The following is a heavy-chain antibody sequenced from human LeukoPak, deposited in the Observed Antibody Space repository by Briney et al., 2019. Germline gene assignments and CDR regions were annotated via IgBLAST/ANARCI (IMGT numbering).Heavy chain of an antibody. CDR1: RFTFSSYG. CDR2: IRFDGSNK. CDR3: ATAFIAVAGANFQH. J-gene: IGHJ1*01. V-gene: IGHV3-30*02. D-gene: IGHD6-19*01. Sequence: GGSLRPSCAASRFTFSSYGMHWVRQAPGKGLEWVAFIRFDGSNKYYADSVKGRFTISRDNSKNTLYLQMNSLRPEDTAVYYCATAFIAVAGANFQHWGQGTLVTVSS.